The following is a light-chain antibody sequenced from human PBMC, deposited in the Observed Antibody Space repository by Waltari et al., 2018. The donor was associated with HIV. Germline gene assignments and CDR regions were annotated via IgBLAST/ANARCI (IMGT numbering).Light chain of an antibody. CDR2: GEN. V-gene: IGLV3-19*01. J-gene: IGLJ1*01. CDR1: SLRRYS. CDR3: DSRDTDGRLHV. Sequence: SSELTQDPAVSVALGQTVRITCQGDSLRRYSANWYRQKPGQAPVLVLYGENNWPYGIPDRFSGSSSGDTATLTITGAHAEDEADYYCDSRDTDGRLHVFGTGTTVTVL.